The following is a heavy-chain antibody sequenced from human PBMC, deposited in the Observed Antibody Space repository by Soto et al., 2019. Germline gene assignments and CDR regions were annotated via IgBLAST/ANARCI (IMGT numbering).Heavy chain of an antibody. CDR1: GGSISSGDYY. V-gene: IGHV4-30-4*01. J-gene: IGHJ3*02. CDR3: ARDQTGGWLDAFDI. CDR2: IYYSGST. D-gene: IGHD6-19*01. Sequence: SETLSLTCTVSGGSISSGDYYWSWIRQPPGKGLEWIGYIYYSGSTYYNPSLKSRVTISVDTSKNQFSLKLSSVTAADTAVYYCARDQTGGWLDAFDIWGQGTMVTVSS.